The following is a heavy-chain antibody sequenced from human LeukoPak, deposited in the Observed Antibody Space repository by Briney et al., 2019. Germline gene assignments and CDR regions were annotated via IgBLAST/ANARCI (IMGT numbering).Heavy chain of an antibody. J-gene: IGHJ1*01. CDR2: IYYSGST. Sequence: SETLSLTCTVSGGSISSGEYYWNWIRQPPGKGLEWIGHIYYSGSTYYNPSLKRRVAISIDTSKNQFSLTLRSVTAADTGVYFCARNASSGFFNDWSQGSLVTVSS. CDR3: ARNASSGFFND. CDR1: GGSISSGEYY. D-gene: IGHD6-19*01. V-gene: IGHV4-30-4*01.